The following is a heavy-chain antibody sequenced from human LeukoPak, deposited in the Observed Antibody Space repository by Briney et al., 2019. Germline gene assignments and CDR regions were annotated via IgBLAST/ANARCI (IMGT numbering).Heavy chain of an antibody. Sequence: GGSLRLSCAASGFTFSSYAMSWVRQAPGKGLEWVSAISGSGGSTYYADSVKGRFTISRDNSKNTLYLQMNSLRAEDTAVYYCATLTGFYDSSGYSHDYWGQGTLVTVSS. J-gene: IGHJ4*02. CDR3: ATLTGFYDSSGYSHDY. CDR1: GFTFSSYA. CDR2: ISGSGGST. V-gene: IGHV3-23*01. D-gene: IGHD3-22*01.